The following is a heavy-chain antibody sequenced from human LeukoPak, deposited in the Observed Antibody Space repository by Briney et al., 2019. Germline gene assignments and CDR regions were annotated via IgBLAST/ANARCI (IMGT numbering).Heavy chain of an antibody. D-gene: IGHD3-10*01. V-gene: IGHV3-23*01. Sequence: GGSLRLSCAASGFTLGNYAMSWVRQAPGKGLEWVSAISGNGYNTYYADSVKGRFAISSETSGNTLYLQMHSLRAEDTAVYYCAKGVRLWFAFYFDYWGQGTLVTVSS. CDR3: AKGVRLWFAFYFDY. CDR1: GFTLGNYA. J-gene: IGHJ4*02. CDR2: ISGNGYNT.